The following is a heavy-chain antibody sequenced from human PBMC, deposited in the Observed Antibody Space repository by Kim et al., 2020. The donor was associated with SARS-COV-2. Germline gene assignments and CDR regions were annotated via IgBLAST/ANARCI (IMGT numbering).Heavy chain of an antibody. CDR3: ARDRIPMVREHYAFDI. J-gene: IGHJ3*02. D-gene: IGHD3-10*01. Sequence: GGSLRLSCAASGFTFSDYYMSWIRQAPGKGLEWVSYISSSGSTIYYADSVKGRFTISRDNAKNSLYLQMNSLRAEDTAVYYCARDRIPMVREHYAFDIWGQGTMVTVSS. CDR2: ISSSGSTI. CDR1: GFTFSDYY. V-gene: IGHV3-11*01.